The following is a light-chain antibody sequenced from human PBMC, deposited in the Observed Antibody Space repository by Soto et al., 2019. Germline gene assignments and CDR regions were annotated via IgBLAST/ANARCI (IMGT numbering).Light chain of an antibody. J-gene: IGKJ2*01. CDR3: QHYNSYSYT. Sequence: DIQMTQSPSTLSASVGDRVTITCRASQSISSWLAWYQQKPGKAPKLLIYDADSLESGVPSRFSGSGSGTEFTLTISILQPDDFATYYCQHYNSYSYTFGQGTKLEIK. CDR1: QSISSW. CDR2: DAD. V-gene: IGKV1-5*01.